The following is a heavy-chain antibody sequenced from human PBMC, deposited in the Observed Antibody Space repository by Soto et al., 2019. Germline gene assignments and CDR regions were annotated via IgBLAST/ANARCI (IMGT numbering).Heavy chain of an antibody. CDR1: GGSISSGGYY. J-gene: IGHJ5*02. CDR3: VRGRAVWYDQNWFDP. D-gene: IGHD2-15*01. Sequence: QVQLQESGPGLVKPSQTLSLTCTVSGGSISSGGYYWSWIRQHPGKGLEWIGYIYYSGSTNYNPSLKSRVTISVDTSKNQFSLKLSSVTAADTAVYYCVRGRAVWYDQNWFDPWGQGTLVTVSS. CDR2: IYYSGST. V-gene: IGHV4-31*03.